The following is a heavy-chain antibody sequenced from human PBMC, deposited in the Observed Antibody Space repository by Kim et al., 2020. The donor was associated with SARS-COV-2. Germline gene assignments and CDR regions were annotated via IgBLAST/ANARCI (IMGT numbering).Heavy chain of an antibody. Sequence: GGSLRLSCSASGFTFSGSPIHWVRQASGRGLEWVGRIRNKADSYATAYAASVKGRFTISRDDSKNTAYLQMNSRKTEDTAVYYCTRLRQDTAMANYYYYGMDVWGRGTTVTVSS. CDR3: TRLRQDTAMANYYYYGMDV. J-gene: IGHJ6*02. CDR1: GFTFSGSP. V-gene: IGHV3-73*01. D-gene: IGHD5-18*01. CDR2: IRNKADSYAT.